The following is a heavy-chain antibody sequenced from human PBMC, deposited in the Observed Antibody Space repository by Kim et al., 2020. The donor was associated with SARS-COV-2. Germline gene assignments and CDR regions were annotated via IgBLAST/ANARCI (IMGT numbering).Heavy chain of an antibody. CDR2: INPNSGGT. CDR3: ARGHSAFYGDYFPGDY. D-gene: IGHD4-17*01. Sequence: ASVKVSCKASGYTFTGYYMHWVRQAPGQGLEWMGRINPNSGGTNYAQKFQGRVTMTRDTSISTAYMELSRLRSDDTAVYYCARGHSAFYGDYFPGDYWGQGTLVTVSS. CDR1: GYTFTGYY. V-gene: IGHV1-2*06. J-gene: IGHJ4*02.